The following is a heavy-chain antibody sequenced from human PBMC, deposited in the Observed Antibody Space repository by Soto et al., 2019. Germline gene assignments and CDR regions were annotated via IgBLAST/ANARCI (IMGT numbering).Heavy chain of an antibody. CDR2: MNPNSGNT. CDR1: GYTFTSYD. CDR3: ARGLRYFDWLSQIYYYYGMDV. D-gene: IGHD3-9*01. Sequence: VASVKVSCKASGYTFTSYDINWVRQATGQGLEWMGWMNPNSGNTGYAQKFQGRVTMTRNTSISTAYMELSSLRSEDTAVYYCARGLRYFDWLSQIYYYYGMDVWGQGTTVTVSS. J-gene: IGHJ6*02. V-gene: IGHV1-8*01.